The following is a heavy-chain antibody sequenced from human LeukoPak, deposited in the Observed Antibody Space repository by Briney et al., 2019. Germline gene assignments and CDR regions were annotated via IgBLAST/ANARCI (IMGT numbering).Heavy chain of an antibody. CDR2: IYYSGST. CDR3: ARNYYGGSRFDI. J-gene: IGHJ3*02. CDR1: GGSISSSYYY. V-gene: IGHV4-39*07. Sequence: PSETLSLTCTISGGSISSSYYYWGWIRQPPGKGLDWIGSIYYSGSTYYNPSLKSRVTISVDTSKNQFSLKLSSVTAADTAVYYCARNYYGGSRFDIWGQGTMVTVSS. D-gene: IGHD4-23*01.